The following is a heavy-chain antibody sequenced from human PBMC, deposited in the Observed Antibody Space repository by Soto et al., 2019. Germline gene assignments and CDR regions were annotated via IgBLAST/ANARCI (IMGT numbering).Heavy chain of an antibody. J-gene: IGHJ4*02. D-gene: IGHD3-22*01. CDR2: IIPIFGTA. V-gene: IGHV1-69*01. CDR1: GGTFSSYA. Sequence: QVQLVQSGAEVKKPGSSVKVSCKVSGGTFSSYAISWVRQAPGQGLEWMGGIIPIFGTANYAQKFQGRVTITADESTSTAYMELSSLRSEDTAVYYCARDRCYYDSSGYCPYYFDYWGQGTLVTVSS. CDR3: ARDRCYYDSSGYCPYYFDY.